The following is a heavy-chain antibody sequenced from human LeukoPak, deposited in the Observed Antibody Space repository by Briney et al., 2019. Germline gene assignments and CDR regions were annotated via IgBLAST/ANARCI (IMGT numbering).Heavy chain of an antibody. CDR1: GFTFSSYS. V-gene: IGHV3-64D*09. J-gene: IGHJ4*02. CDR3: VKTIAVAGNFDY. Sequence: AGGSLRLSGSASGFTFSSYSMHWVRQAPGRGLDYVSAISPNGGSTYYGDSVKGRFTISRDNSKKTLYLQMSSLRAEDTAVYYCVKTIAVAGNFDYWGQGTPVTVS. D-gene: IGHD6-13*01. CDR2: ISPNGGST.